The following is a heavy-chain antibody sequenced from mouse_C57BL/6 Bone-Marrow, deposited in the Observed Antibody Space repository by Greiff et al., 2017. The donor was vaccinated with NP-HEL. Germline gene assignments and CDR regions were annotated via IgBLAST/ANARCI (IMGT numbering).Heavy chain of an antibody. CDR3: TTGDYDDY. D-gene: IGHD2-4*01. CDR2: IGPENGDT. CDR1: GFNIKDDY. Sequence: VQLQQSGAELVRPGASVKLSCTASGFNIKDDYMHWVKQRPEQGLEWVGWIGPENGDTEYASKVQGQATITADTANNTAYLQISSLTSEDTAVYYCTTGDYDDYWGQGTTLTVSS. J-gene: IGHJ2*01. V-gene: IGHV14-4*01.